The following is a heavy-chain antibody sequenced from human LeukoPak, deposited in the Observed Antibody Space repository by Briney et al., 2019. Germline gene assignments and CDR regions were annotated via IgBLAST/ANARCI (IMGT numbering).Heavy chain of an antibody. J-gene: IGHJ4*02. V-gene: IGHV3-23*01. D-gene: IGHD6-19*01. CDR2: ISDTGSST. Sequence: GGSLRLSCAASGFTFSNYGMNWVRQTPGKVLEWVSTISDTGSSTYYADSVKGRFTVSRDNSRNTLYLQMDSLRAEDTAVYYCARVHSSGQLETFDYWGQGTLVTVSS. CDR1: GFTFSNYG. CDR3: ARVHSSGQLETFDY.